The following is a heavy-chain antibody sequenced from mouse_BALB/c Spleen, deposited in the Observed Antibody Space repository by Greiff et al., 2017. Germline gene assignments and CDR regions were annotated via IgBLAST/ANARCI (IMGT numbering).Heavy chain of an antibody. J-gene: IGHJ4*01. V-gene: IGHV1-9*01. CDR2: ILPGSGST. CDR1: GYTFSSYW. Sequence: QVQLKESGAELMKPGASVKISCKATGYTFSSYWIEWVKQRPGHGLEWIGEILPGSGSTNYNEKFKGKATFTADTSSNTAYMQLSSLTSEDSAVYYCARVGGVPYAMDYWGQGTSVTVSS. CDR3: ARVGGVPYAMDY. D-gene: IGHD2-14*01.